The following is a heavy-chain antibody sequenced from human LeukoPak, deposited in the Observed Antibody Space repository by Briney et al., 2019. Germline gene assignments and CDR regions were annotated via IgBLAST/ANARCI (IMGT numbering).Heavy chain of an antibody. J-gene: IGHJ4*02. V-gene: IGHV5-51*01. CDR3: AALNSGSYSFHY. D-gene: IGHD1-26*01. CDR1: GYSFTSYW. Sequence: GESLKISCKASGYSFTSYWIGWVRQMPGKVLEWMGIVYPGDSETRFSPSFQGQVTMSADKYISTAYLQWSSLKASDTAMYYCAALNSGSYSFHYWGQGTLVTVSS. CDR2: VYPGDSET.